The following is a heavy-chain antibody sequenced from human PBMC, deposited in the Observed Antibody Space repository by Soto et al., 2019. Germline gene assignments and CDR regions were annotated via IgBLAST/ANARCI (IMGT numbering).Heavy chain of an antibody. V-gene: IGHV3-74*01. J-gene: IGHJ4*02. CDR3: ASTYCGGDCYSPLALVDY. CDR1: GFTFSSYW. Sequence: EVQLVESGGGLVQPGGSLRLSCAASGFTFSSYWMHWVRQAPGKGLVWVSRINSDGSSTSYADSVKGRFTISRDNAKNTLYLQMSRLRAEDTAVYYCASTYCGGDCYSPLALVDYWGQGTLVTVSS. D-gene: IGHD2-21*02. CDR2: INSDGSST.